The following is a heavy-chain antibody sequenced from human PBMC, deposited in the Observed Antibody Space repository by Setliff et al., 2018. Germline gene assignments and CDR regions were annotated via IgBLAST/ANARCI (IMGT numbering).Heavy chain of an antibody. J-gene: IGHJ4*02. CDR3: ARSPPTVVVTAIQAIFDY. Sequence: SVKVSCKASGGTFRSYGISWVRQAPGQGLEWMGGTIPVFGTTDYAQKFQGRVTIMTDESTSTAYMELRSLRSDDTAVYYCARSPPTVVVTAIQAIFDYWGQGTLVTVSS. CDR1: GGTFRSYG. D-gene: IGHD2-21*02. V-gene: IGHV1-69*05. CDR2: TIPVFGTT.